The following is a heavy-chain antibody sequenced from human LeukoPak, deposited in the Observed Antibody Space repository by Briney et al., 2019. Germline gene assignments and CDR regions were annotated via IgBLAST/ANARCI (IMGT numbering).Heavy chain of an antibody. CDR1: GFTFSDYA. J-gene: IGHJ4*02. CDR3: CTAVAPYPTFGVVLGGY. V-gene: IGHV3-49*03. Sequence: PGGSLRLSCAASGFTFSDYAMSWFRQAPGKGLEWVGFVRSKVYGGTTQYAASVKGRFTNSRDESKSTTFLQMSRLTTEDTALYYCCTAVAPYPTFGVVLGGYWGQGTRVTVSS. D-gene: IGHD3-3*01. CDR2: VRSKVYGGTT.